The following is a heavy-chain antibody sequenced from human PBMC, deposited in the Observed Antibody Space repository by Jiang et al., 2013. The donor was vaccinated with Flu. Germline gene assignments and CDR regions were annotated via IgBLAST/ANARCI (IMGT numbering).Heavy chain of an antibody. J-gene: IGHJ4*02. D-gene: IGHD6-25*01. V-gene: IGHV3-64D*08. Sequence: QLVESGGGLVQPGGSLRLSCSVSGFNFSSYAMHWVRQAPGKGLEYVSAISNNGGRTNYADSVKGRFTSSRDNSKSTLYLQMSRLRPEDTAVYYCVMAAYWGQGTLVTVSS. CDR3: VMAAY. CDR2: ISNNGGRT. CDR1: GFNFSSYA.